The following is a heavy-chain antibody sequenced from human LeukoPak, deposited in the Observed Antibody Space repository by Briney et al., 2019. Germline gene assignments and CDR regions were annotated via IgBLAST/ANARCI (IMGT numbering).Heavy chain of an antibody. CDR1: GYSFTSYW. J-gene: IGHJ4*02. CDR3: ARSPQASVLKMD. CDR2: IYPGDSDT. V-gene: IGHV5-51*01. D-gene: IGHD5-24*01. Sequence: KLGGSLQISCQGSGYSFTSYWIGWVRQLPGEGLEWMGIIYPGDSDTRYSPSFQGQVTISADNSISTYYLQWRQLEAAEAAMYYCARSPQASVLKMDWGQGTLVTVSA.